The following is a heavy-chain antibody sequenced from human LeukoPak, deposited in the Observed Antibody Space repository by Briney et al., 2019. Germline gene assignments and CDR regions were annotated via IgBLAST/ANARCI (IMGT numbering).Heavy chain of an antibody. J-gene: IGHJ4*02. Sequence: GESLKISCKGSGYTFSSYWIGSVRQMPGKGLEWMGIIYPGDSDTRYSPSLQGQVTISVDTSIGTAYLQWSSLKASDTAIYYCARQNDFRLDYWGQGTLVTVSS. CDR2: IYPGDSDT. CDR1: GYTFSSYW. CDR3: ARQNDFRLDY. D-gene: IGHD3-3*01. V-gene: IGHV5-51*01.